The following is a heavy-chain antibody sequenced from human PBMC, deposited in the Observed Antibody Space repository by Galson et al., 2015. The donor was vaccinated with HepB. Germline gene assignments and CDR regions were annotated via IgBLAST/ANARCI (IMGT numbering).Heavy chain of an antibody. CDR2: ISYDGSNK. V-gene: IGHV3-30*18. CDR3: AKDRRTAMVTFYYYYYGMDV. Sequence: SLRLSCAASGFTFSSYGMHWVRQAPGKGLEWVAVISYDGSNKYYADSVKGRFTISRDNSKNTLYLQMNSLRAEDTAVYYCAKDRRTAMVTFYYYYYGMDVWGQGTTVTVSS. D-gene: IGHD5-18*01. J-gene: IGHJ6*02. CDR1: GFTFSSYG.